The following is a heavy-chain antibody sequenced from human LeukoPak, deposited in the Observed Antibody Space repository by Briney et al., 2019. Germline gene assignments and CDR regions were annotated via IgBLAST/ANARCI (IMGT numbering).Heavy chain of an antibody. CDR3: ARDPSFGYSDDY. V-gene: IGHV1-2*06. J-gene: IGHJ4*02. CDR1: VYTFTGYY. D-gene: IGHD2-15*01. CDR2: INPNSGGT. Sequence: ASVKVSCKASVYTFTGYYMHWVRQAPGQGLEWMGRINPNSGGTNYAQKFQGRVTMTRDTSISTAYMELSRLRSDDTAVYYCARDPSFGYSDDYWGQGTLVTVSS.